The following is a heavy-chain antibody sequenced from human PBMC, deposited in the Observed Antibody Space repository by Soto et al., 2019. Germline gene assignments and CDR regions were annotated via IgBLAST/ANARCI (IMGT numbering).Heavy chain of an antibody. CDR2: IWYDGSNK. CDR1: GFTFSSYG. Sequence: QVQLVESGGGVVQPGRSPRLSCAASGFTFSSYGMHWVRQAPGKGLEWVAVIWYDGSNKYYADSVKGRFTISRDNSKNTLYLQMNSLRAEDTAVYYCAREGGEWELLRFDYWGQGTLVTVSS. D-gene: IGHD1-26*01. V-gene: IGHV3-33*01. J-gene: IGHJ4*02. CDR3: AREGGEWELLRFDY.